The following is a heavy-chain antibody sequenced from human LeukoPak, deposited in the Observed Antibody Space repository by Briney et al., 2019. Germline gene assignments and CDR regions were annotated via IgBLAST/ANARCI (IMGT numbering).Heavy chain of an antibody. CDR2: ISSSSSYI. D-gene: IGHD2-15*01. CDR3: AREGSSEAFDI. V-gene: IGHV3-21*01. Sequence: PGGSLRLSCAASGFTFSIYWMNWVRQAPGKGLEWVSSISSSSSYISYADSVKGRFTISRDNAKNSLYLQMNSLRAEDTAVYYCAREGSSEAFDIWGQGTMVTVSS. CDR1: GFTFSIYW. J-gene: IGHJ3*02.